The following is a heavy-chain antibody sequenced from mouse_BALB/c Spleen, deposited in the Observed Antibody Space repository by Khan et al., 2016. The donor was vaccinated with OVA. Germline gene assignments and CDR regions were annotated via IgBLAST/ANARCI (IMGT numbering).Heavy chain of an antibody. V-gene: IGHV9-3-1*01. Sequence: QVQLKQSGPELKKPGETVKISCKASGYTFTNYGMNWVKQAPGKGLKWMGWINTYTGEPTYADDFKGRFAFYLANYASTAYLQINNLKNEDTATYFCARPPYFSYVMVYWGQGTSVTVSS. CDR1: GYTFTNYG. CDR2: INTYTGEP. D-gene: IGHD2-10*01. J-gene: IGHJ4*01. CDR3: ARPPYFSYVMVY.